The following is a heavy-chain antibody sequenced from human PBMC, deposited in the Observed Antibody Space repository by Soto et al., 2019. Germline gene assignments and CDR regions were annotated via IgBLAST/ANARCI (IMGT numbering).Heavy chain of an antibody. J-gene: IGHJ5*02. CDR3: ARYPYGDYHNVRGP. V-gene: IGHV4-39*01. D-gene: IGHD4-17*01. CDR1: GGSISSSSYY. CDR2: IYYSGST. Sequence: PSETLSLTCTVSGGSISSSSYYWGWIRQPPGKGLEWIGSIYYSGSTYYNPSLKSRVTISVDTSKNQFSLKLSSVTAADTAVYYCARYPYGDYHNVRGPWGQGTLVTVSS.